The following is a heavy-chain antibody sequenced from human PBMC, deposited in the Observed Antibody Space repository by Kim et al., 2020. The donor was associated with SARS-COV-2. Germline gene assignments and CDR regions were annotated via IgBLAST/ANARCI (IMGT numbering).Heavy chain of an antibody. V-gene: IGHV4-30-4*01. CDR2: AYYSGRA. CDR3: ARDTNWNYPQCDS. CDR1: GDSMNSGDFY. D-gene: IGHD1-7*01. Sequence: SETLSLSCSVTGDSMNSGDFYWTWVRKPPGKGLEWLGYAYYSGRAYYNPSLKSRAVISVDTSANHFSLTLTSVTAADTAVYYCARDTNWNYPQCDSWGQGVLVSVSS. J-gene: IGHJ4*02.